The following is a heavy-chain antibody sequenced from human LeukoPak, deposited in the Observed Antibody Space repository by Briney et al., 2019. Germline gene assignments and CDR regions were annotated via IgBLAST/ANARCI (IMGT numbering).Heavy chain of an antibody. D-gene: IGHD1-26*01. V-gene: IGHV3-9*01. Sequence: PGGSLRLSCAASGFTFDDYAMHWVRQAPGKGLEWFSGIGWNSGSIGYVDSVKGRFTISRDNAKNSLYLQMNSLRVEDTAVYYCARSPRWELGDWGQGTLVTVSS. J-gene: IGHJ4*02. CDR3: ARSPRWELGD. CDR2: IGWNSGSI. CDR1: GFTFDDYA.